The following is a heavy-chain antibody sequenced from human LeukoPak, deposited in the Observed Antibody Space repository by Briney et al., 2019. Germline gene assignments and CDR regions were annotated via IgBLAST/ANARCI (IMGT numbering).Heavy chain of an antibody. CDR2: ISWNSGSI. Sequence: GGSLRLSCAASGFTFDDYAMHWVRQAPGKGLEWVSGISWNSGSIGYADSVKGRFTISRDNAKNSLYLQMNSLRAEDTAVYYCARGIMITFGGVIADYWGQGTLVTASS. CDR1: GFTFDDYA. V-gene: IGHV3-9*01. D-gene: IGHD3-16*02. J-gene: IGHJ4*02. CDR3: ARGIMITFGGVIADY.